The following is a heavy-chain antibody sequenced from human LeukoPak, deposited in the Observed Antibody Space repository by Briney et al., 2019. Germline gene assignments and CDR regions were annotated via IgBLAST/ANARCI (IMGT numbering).Heavy chain of an antibody. CDR1: AFTFSNYA. CDR3: AKDGVVKTSRPYYFDF. CDR2: ISGIVSST. Sequence: GGSLRLSCAASAFTFSNYAMTWVRQAPGKGLEWVSSISGIVSSTYYADSVKGRFTISRDNSKNTLYLQMNSLGAEDTAVYYCAKDGVVKTSRPYYFDFWGQGTLVTVSS. V-gene: IGHV3-23*01. D-gene: IGHD2-15*01. J-gene: IGHJ4*02.